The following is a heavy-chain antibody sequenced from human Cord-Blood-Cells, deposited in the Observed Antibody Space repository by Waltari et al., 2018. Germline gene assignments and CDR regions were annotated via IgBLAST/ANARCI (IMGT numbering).Heavy chain of an antibody. CDR1: GGSFSGYY. CDR3: ARGRTVTNRYFDY. D-gene: IGHD4-17*01. J-gene: IGHJ4*02. CDR2: LNHSGST. Sequence: QVQLQQWGAGLLKPSETLSLTCAVYGGSFSGYYWSWIRQPPGKGLEWIGELNHSGSTNHHPSLKSRVTISVDTSKNQFSLKLSSVTAADTAVYYCARGRTVTNRYFDYWGQGTLVTVSS. V-gene: IGHV4-34*01.